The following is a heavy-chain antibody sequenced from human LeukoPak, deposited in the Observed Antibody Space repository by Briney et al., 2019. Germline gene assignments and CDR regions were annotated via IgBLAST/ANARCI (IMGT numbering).Heavy chain of an antibody. Sequence: GGSLRLSCAASGFTFSSYSMNWVRQAPGKGLEWVTSISSSSSYIYYADSVKGRFTISRDNAKNSLYLQMNSLRAEDTAVYYCARDLGIVVVIDYWGQGTLSPSPQ. V-gene: IGHV3-21*01. CDR2: ISSSSSYI. D-gene: IGHD3-22*01. CDR3: ARDLGIVVVIDY. J-gene: IGHJ4*02. CDR1: GFTFSSYS.